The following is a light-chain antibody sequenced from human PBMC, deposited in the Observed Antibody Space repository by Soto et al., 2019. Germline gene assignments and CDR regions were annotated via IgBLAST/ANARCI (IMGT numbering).Light chain of an antibody. J-gene: IGKJ2*01. CDR2: AAS. Sequence: DIQMTQSPSSLSASLGDRVTITCRARQSISSYLDWYQQKPGKAPKILIYAASSLQSGVPSRFSGSGSGTDFPLTISSLQPEDFATYYCQQSYCTYPFGQGTKLEIK. CDR1: QSISSY. CDR3: QQSYCTYP. V-gene: IGKV1-39*01.